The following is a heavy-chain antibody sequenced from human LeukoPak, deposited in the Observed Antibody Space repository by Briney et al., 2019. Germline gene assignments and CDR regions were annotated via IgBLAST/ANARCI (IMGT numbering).Heavy chain of an antibody. V-gene: IGHV3-74*01. CDR3: ARAFSGPDS. CDR2: VKSDGSTT. CDR1: GFTFSAYW. Sequence: GGSLRLSCAASGFTFSAYWMDWVRQAPGKGLVWVSRVKSDGSTTVYADSVKARFTISRDNVKNTVYLQMSSLRVEDTGVYYCARAFSGPDSWGQGTLVTVSS. D-gene: IGHD2/OR15-2a*01. J-gene: IGHJ4*02.